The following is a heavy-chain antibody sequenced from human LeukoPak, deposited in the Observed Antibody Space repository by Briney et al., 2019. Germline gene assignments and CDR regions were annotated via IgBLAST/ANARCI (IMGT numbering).Heavy chain of an antibody. CDR2: IGPKRDDI. CDR1: GFTFSNHC. J-gene: IGHJ4*02. Sequence: AGGSLRLSCAASGFTFSNHCMTWIRQAPGKGLEWLSYIGPKRDDIKYVDSVKGRFTISRDNTKKSLYLQMSSLRAEDTAVYYCSRDPRTLDYWGQGTLVTVSS. V-gene: IGHV3-11*06. D-gene: IGHD2/OR15-2a*01. CDR3: SRDPRTLDY.